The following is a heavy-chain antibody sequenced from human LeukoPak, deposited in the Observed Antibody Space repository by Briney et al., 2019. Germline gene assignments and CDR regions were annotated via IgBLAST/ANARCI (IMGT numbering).Heavy chain of an antibody. CDR1: GYPFTSYD. D-gene: IGHD3-22*01. CDR3: VTLRGLLGLY. CDR2: MNLNSGNT. Sequence: ASVKLSCKASGYPFTSYDINWVRQATGQGLEWMGWMNLNSGNTGYAQKSQGRVTMTRNTSISTAYMELSSLRSEDTAVYYCVTLRGLLGLYWGQGTLVTVSS. V-gene: IGHV1-8*01. J-gene: IGHJ4*02.